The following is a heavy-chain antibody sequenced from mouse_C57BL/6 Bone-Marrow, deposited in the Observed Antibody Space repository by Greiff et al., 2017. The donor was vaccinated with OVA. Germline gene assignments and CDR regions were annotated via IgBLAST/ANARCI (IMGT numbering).Heavy chain of an antibody. J-gene: IGHJ2*01. CDR3: ASSPNYYGSSFDY. CDR2: IDPANGNT. CDR1: GFNIKNTY. V-gene: IGHV14-3*01. Sequence: EVMLVESVAELVRPGASVKLSCTASGFNIKNTYMHWVKQRPEQGLEWIGRIDPANGNTKYAPKFQGKATITADTSSNTAYLQLSSLTSEDTAIYYCASSPNYYGSSFDYWGQGTTLTVSS. D-gene: IGHD1-1*01.